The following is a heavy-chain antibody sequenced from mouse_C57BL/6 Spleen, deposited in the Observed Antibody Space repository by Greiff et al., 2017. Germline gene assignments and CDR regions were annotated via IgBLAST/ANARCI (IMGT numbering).Heavy chain of an antibody. V-gene: IGHV5-16*01. CDR1: GFTFSDYY. D-gene: IGHD1-1*01. Sequence: EVKLMESEGGLVQPGSSMKLSCTASGFTFSDYYMAWVRQVPEKGLEWVANINYDGSSTYYLDSLKSRFIISRDNAKNILYLQMSSLKSEDTATYYCARDNYYYGSSYDYWGQGTTLTVSS. J-gene: IGHJ2*01. CDR3: ARDNYYYGSSYDY. CDR2: INYDGSST.